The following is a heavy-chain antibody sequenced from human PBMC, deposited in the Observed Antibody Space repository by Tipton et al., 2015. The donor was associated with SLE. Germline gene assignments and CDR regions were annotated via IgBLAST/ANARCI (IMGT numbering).Heavy chain of an antibody. CDR3: ARRHFDTSGYYRGAFDI. CDR1: GASVGTYC. V-gene: IGHV4-59*02. J-gene: IGHJ3*02. CDR2: VCNSGST. Sequence: TLSLTCIVSGASVGTYCWNWLRQSPGKGLEWIGCVCNSGSTNYSPSLESRGTISVDTSKHQFSLELISVTAADTAVYYCARRHFDTSGYYRGAFDIWGQGKMVTVSS. D-gene: IGHD3-22*01.